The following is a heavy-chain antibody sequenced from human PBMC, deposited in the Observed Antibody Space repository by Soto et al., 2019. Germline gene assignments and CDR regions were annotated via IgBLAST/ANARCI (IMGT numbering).Heavy chain of an antibody. CDR2: INPSGGST. D-gene: IGHD3-16*02. V-gene: IGHV1-46*01. J-gene: IGHJ4*02. CDR3: ARVTGMITFGGVIVNGDKGIDY. Sequence: QVQLVQSGAEVKKPGASVKVSCKASGYTFTSYYMHWVRQAPGQGLEWMGIINPSGGSTSYAQKFQGRVTMTRDTSTSTVYMELSSLRSEDTAVYYCARVTGMITFGGVIVNGDKGIDYWGQGTLVTVSS. CDR1: GYTFTSYY.